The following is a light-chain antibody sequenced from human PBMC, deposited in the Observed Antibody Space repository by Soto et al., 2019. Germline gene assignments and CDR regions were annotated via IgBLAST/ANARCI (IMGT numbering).Light chain of an antibody. J-gene: IGKJ1*01. CDR1: QSISSW. CDR3: QQYNSYPWT. Sequence: DIQMTQSPSTLSASEGDRVTITCRASQSISSWLAWYQQKPGKAPKLLIYKASGLESGVRSRFSGSGSGTEFTLTISSLQPDDFATYYFQQYNSYPWTFGQGTKVEIK. CDR2: KAS. V-gene: IGKV1-5*03.